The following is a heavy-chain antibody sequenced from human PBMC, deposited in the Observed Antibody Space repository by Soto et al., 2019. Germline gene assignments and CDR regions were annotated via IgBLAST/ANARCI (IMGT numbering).Heavy chain of an antibody. CDR1: GFPVSSNY. V-gene: IGHV3-66*01. J-gene: IGHJ4*02. CDR3: ATGLYLECLLVSYFDY. Sequence: LRLSCSASGFPVSSNYMSWVRQAPGQGLEWVTGIYSRGSTYYAPSVQGRFTISRANSQNPLYLHINILRAEDTAAYHCATGLYLECLLVSYFDYWGQGNLVTVS. D-gene: IGHD3-3*01. CDR2: IYSRGST.